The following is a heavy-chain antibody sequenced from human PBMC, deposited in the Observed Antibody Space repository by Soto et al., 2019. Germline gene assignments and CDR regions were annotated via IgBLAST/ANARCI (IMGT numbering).Heavy chain of an antibody. V-gene: IGHV3-23*01. Sequence: EVQLLESGGGLVQPGGSLRLSCAASGFTFSNYAVTWVGQAPGKRLEWVSTISGSGGSTYYADSVKGRFTISRDNSKNTLYLQMNSLRVEDTSVYYCAKDQGSSWYEIDYWGQGTLVTVSS. CDR2: ISGSGGST. CDR3: AKDQGSSWYEIDY. J-gene: IGHJ4*02. D-gene: IGHD6-13*01. CDR1: GFTFSNYA.